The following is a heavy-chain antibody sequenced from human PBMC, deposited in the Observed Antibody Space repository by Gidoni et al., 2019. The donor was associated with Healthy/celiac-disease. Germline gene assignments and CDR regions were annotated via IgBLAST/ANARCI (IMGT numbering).Heavy chain of an antibody. CDR2: ISAYNGNT. D-gene: IGHD3-22*01. CDR3: ARDFNADYYDSSGYYPQIDY. V-gene: IGHV1-18*01. CDR1: GYTFTSYG. Sequence: QVQLVQSGAEVKKPGASVKVSCTASGYTFTSYGISWVRQAPGQGLEWMGWISAYNGNTNYAQKLQGRVTMTTDTSTSTAYMELRSLRSDDTAVYYCARDFNADYYDSSGYYPQIDYWGQGTLVTVSS. J-gene: IGHJ4*02.